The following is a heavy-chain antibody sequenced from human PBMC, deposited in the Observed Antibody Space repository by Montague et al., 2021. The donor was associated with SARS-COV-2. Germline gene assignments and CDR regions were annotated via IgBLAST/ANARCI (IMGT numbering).Heavy chain of an antibody. Sequence: SLRLSCAASGFTFSSYAMHWVRQAPGKGLEWVAVISYDGSNKYYADSVKGRFTISRDNSKNTLYLQMNSLRAEDTAVYYCARVYGGSYRGRIGYWGQGTLVTVSS. J-gene: IGHJ4*02. CDR2: ISYDGSNK. V-gene: IGHV3-30-3*01. CDR1: GFTFSSYA. D-gene: IGHD1-26*01. CDR3: ARVYGGSYRGRIGY.